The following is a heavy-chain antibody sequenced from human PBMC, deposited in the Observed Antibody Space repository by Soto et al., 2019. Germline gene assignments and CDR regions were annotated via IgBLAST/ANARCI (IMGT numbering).Heavy chain of an antibody. Sequence: SETLSLACTVSDRSISSTSYYWGWIRQPPGKGLEWIGNVYYGGSTYYNPSLKSRVTISVETSKSQFSLKLSSVTAADTAVYYCAGGDYYHSSGYYFYYYTMDVWGQGTTVTVSS. CDR1: DRSISSTSYY. V-gene: IGHV4-39*01. D-gene: IGHD3-22*01. CDR2: VYYGGST. J-gene: IGHJ6*02. CDR3: AGGDYYHSSGYYFYYYTMDV.